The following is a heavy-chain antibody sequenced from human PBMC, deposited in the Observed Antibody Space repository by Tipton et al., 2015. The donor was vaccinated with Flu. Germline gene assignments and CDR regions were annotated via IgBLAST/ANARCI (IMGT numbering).Heavy chain of an antibody. Sequence: TLSLTCTVSGGSISSYTYYWGWFRQSPGTGLEWIGSIYYSGTTYYNPSLKSRVTMSIDTSKNQLSLKVTSVTAADTAVYYCAKEGSYNILTNYYNKGVDPWGQGTLVIVSS. CDR1: GGSISSYTYY. CDR3: AKEGSYNILTNYYNKGVDP. J-gene: IGHJ5*02. CDR2: IYYSGTT. V-gene: IGHV4-39*07. D-gene: IGHD3-9*01.